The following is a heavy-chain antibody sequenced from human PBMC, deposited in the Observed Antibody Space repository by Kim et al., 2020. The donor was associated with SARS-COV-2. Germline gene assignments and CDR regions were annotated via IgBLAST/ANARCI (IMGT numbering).Heavy chain of an antibody. CDR2: ISSNGGST. CDR1: GFTFSSYA. J-gene: IGHJ4*02. Sequence: GGSLRLSCSASGFTFSSYAMHWVRQAPGKGLEYVSAISSNGGSTYYADSVKGRFTISRDNSKNTLYLQMSSLRAEDTAVYYCVGGGTMVRTGGDYWGQGTLVTVSS. CDR3: VGGGTMVRTGGDY. D-gene: IGHD3-10*01. V-gene: IGHV3-64D*09.